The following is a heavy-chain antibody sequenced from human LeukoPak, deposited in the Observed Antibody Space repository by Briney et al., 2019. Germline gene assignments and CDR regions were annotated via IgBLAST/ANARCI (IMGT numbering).Heavy chain of an antibody. D-gene: IGHD1-1*01. CDR1: GFTFSRYV. V-gene: IGHV3-30*03. J-gene: IGHJ4*02. CDR3: ARDEGTGNMYY. CDR2: ISFDVSKK. Sequence: SGGSLRLSCARSGFTFSRYVVHCVRPAPGKGLGWVAVISFDVSKKYYGDSVKGRFTISRDDSKSTLYLQMDSLRPEDTAVYHCARDEGTGNMYYWGQGTLVTVSS.